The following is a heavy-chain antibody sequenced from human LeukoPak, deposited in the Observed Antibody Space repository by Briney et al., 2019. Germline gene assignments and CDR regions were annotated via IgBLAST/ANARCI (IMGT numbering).Heavy chain of an antibody. J-gene: IGHJ5*02. Sequence: GGSLRLSCAASGFSISDHFMHWVRQGPGKGLMWVSRIDRDGSEINYADSVKGRFTISRDNAKDTLYLQMDSLRDEDTAVYYCARHIRAAAFDPWGQGTLVTVSS. CDR1: GFSISDHF. D-gene: IGHD6-13*01. CDR3: ARHIRAAAFDP. CDR2: IDRDGSEI. V-gene: IGHV3-74*01.